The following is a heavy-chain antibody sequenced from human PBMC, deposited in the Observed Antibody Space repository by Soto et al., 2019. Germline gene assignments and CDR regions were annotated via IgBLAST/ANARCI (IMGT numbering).Heavy chain of an antibody. CDR1: GGSISSGGYY. J-gene: IGHJ2*01. CDR3: ARDKGNYYDSSGYYRNWYFDL. D-gene: IGHD3-22*01. CDR2: IYYSGST. V-gene: IGHV4-31*03. Sequence: QVQLQESGPGLVKPSQTLSLTCTVSGGSISSGGYYWSWIRQHPGKGLEWIGYIYYSGSTYYNPSLKSRVTQAVDTSKNQFSRKLSSVTAADTAVYYCARDKGNYYDSSGYYRNWYFDLWGRGTLVTVSS.